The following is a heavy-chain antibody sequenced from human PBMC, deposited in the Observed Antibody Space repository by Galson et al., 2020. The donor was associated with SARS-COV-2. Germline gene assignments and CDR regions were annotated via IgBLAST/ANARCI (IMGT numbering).Heavy chain of an antibody. CDR1: SGSISSGGYY. Sequence: ASETLSLTCSVSSGSISSGGYYWSWIRQHPGKGLEWIGYIHSSVGTYYNPSLQSRITISEDTSKNQFSLKLSSVTAADTAVYYCARSVAGSYSVFEYWGQGSLVTVSS. D-gene: IGHD3-10*01. CDR3: ARSVAGSYSVFEY. J-gene: IGHJ4*02. V-gene: IGHV4-31*03. CDR2: IHSSVGT.